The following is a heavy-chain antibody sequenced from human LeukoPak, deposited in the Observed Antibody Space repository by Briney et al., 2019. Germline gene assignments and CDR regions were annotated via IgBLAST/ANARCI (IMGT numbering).Heavy chain of an antibody. J-gene: IGHJ2*01. Sequence: SETLSLTCGVSGGAITNYYWNWIRQAPGKGLEWLGYIYYTGSTTYNPSVKSRITISLDTSKKQISLKLRSVTAADTAVYYCARDWGSSSPYKDFDLWGRGTLVTVSS. CDR2: IYYTGST. CDR1: GGAITNYY. CDR3: ARDWGSSSPYKDFDL. V-gene: IGHV4-59*01. D-gene: IGHD6-13*01.